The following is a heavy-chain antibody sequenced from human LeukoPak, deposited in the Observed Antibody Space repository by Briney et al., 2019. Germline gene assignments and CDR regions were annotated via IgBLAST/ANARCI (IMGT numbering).Heavy chain of an antibody. V-gene: IGHV1-8*01. CDR1: GYTFTSYD. CDR2: MNPNSGNT. CDR3: ATGGPPYDYVWGSYSY. D-gene: IGHD3-16*01. J-gene: IGHJ4*02. Sequence: ASVKVSCKASGYTFTSYDINWVRQATGQGLEWMGWMNPNSGNTGYAQKFQGRVTMTRNTSISTAYMELSSLRSEDTAVYYCATGGPPYDYVWGSYSYWGQGTLVTVSS.